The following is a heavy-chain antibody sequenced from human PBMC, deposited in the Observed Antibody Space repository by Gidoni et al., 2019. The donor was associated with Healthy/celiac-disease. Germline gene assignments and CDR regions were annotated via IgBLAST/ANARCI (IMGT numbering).Heavy chain of an antibody. CDR3: ARGRGWSWFDP. Sequence: QVQLQQSGAGLLKPSETLSLTCAVYGGSFSGYYWSWIRQPPGKGLEWIGEINHSGSTNYNPSLKSRVTISVDTSKNQFSLKLSSVTAADTAVYYCARGRGWSWFDPWGQGTLVTVSS. D-gene: IGHD6-19*01. CDR2: INHSGST. J-gene: IGHJ5*02. CDR1: GGSFSGYY. V-gene: IGHV4-34*01.